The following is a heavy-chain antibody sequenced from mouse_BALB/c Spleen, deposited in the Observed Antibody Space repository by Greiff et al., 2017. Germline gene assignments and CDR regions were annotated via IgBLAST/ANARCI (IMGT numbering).Heavy chain of an antibody. CDR3: ARWGYPSWFAY. Sequence: QVQLQQSGAELAKPGASVKMSCKASGYTFTSYWMHWVKQRPGQGLEWIGYINPSTGYTEYNQKFKDKATLTADKSSSTAYMQLSSLTSEDSAVYYCARWGYPSWFAYWGQGTLVTVSA. V-gene: IGHV1-7*01. D-gene: IGHD2-2*01. CDR2: INPSTGYT. J-gene: IGHJ3*01. CDR1: GYTFTSYW.